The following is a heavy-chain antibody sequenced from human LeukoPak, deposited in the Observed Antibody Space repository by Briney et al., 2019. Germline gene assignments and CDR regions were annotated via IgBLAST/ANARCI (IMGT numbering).Heavy chain of an antibody. CDR1: GGSFSGYY. V-gene: IGHV4-34*01. CDR2: INHSGST. J-gene: IGHJ5*02. CDR3: VRGARRYCSGGSCYGNWFDP. Sequence: PSETLSLTCAVYGGSFSGYYWSWIRQPPGKGLEWIGEINHSGSTNYNPSLKSRVTISVDTSKNQFSLKLSSVTAADTAVYYCVRGARRYCSGGSCYGNWFDPWGQGTLVTVSS. D-gene: IGHD2-15*01.